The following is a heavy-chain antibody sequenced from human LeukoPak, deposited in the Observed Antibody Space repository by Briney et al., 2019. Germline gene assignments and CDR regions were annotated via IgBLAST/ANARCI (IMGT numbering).Heavy chain of an antibody. D-gene: IGHD3-10*01. CDR2: KRHVESNK. CDR3: AKAHYYGSGRSPPAIDY. V-gene: IGHV3-30*02. Sequence: GGPLRLSRAASGFPFRWYVIHWVRQAPPRGVEGVAFKRHVESNKYYAAAVKARFTISRDNSTRTLYLQMSSLRAEATAVYYCAKAHYYGSGRSPPAIDYWGQGTLVTVSS. J-gene: IGHJ4*02. CDR1: GFPFRWYV.